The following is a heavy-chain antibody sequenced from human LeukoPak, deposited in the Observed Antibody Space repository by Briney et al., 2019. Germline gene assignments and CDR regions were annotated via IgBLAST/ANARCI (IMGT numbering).Heavy chain of an antibody. CDR1: GYTFTGYY. V-gene: IGHV1-2*02. CDR2: INPNSGGT. CDR3: ARTRKKLDYYGMDV. J-gene: IGHJ6*02. Sequence: GASVKVSCKASGYTFTGYYMHWVRQAPGQGLEWMGWINPNSGGTNYAQKFQGRVTMTRDTSISTAYMELSRLRSDDTAVYYCARTRKKLDYYGMDVWGQGTTVIVSS. D-gene: IGHD4-23*01.